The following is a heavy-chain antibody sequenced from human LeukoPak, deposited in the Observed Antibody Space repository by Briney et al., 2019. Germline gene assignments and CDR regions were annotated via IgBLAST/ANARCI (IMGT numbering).Heavy chain of an antibody. CDR1: GYTFTSYY. Sequence: ASVKVSCKASGYTFTSYYMHWVRQAPGQGLEWMGVINPSGGSTSYAQKFQGRVTMTRDTSTSTVYMELSSLRSEDTAVYYCAIREWLSNDAFDIWGRGTMVTVSS. V-gene: IGHV1-46*03. D-gene: IGHD3-3*01. CDR3: AIREWLSNDAFDI. J-gene: IGHJ3*02. CDR2: INPSGGST.